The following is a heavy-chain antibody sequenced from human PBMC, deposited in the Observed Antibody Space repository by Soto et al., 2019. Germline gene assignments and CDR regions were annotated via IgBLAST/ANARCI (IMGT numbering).Heavy chain of an antibody. D-gene: IGHD3-22*01. V-gene: IGHV3-23*01. CDR2: ISGSGGST. CDR3: AKDHAMYYYDSSGSEFDP. CDR1: GFTFSSYA. Sequence: GGSLRLSCAASGFTFSSYAMSWVRQAPGKGLEWVSAISGSGGSTYYADSVKGRFTISRDNSKNTLYLQMNSLRAEDTAVYYCAKDHAMYYYDSSGSEFDPWGQGTLVTVSS. J-gene: IGHJ5*02.